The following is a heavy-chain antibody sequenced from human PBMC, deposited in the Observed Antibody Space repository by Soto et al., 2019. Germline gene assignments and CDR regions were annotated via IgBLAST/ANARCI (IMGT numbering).Heavy chain of an antibody. V-gene: IGHV4-59*08. D-gene: IGHD6-13*01. Sequence: SETLSLTCTVSGGSISSYYWSWIRQPPGKGLEWIGYIYYSGSTNYNPSLKSRVTISVDTSKNQFSLKLSSVTAADTAVYYCATLGGIDPYFDYWGQGTLVTVSS. CDR1: GGSISSYY. CDR2: IYYSGST. J-gene: IGHJ4*02. CDR3: ATLGGIDPYFDY.